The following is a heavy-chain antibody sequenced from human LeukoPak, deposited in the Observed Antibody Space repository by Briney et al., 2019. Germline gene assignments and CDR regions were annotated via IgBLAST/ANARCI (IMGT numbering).Heavy chain of an antibody. CDR1: GFTFSIYP. V-gene: IGHV3-21*01. D-gene: IGHD1-14*01. Sequence: GGSLRLSCAASGFTFSIYPMHWVRQAPGKGLEWVSSIGSTGNYIYYADSVKGRFTISRDNAKNSLYLQMNSLRAEDTAVYYCARVTTKQFFPLAFDYGAQGPLVTVSS. CDR3: ARVTTKQFFPLAFDY. CDR2: IGSTGNYI. J-gene: IGHJ4*02.